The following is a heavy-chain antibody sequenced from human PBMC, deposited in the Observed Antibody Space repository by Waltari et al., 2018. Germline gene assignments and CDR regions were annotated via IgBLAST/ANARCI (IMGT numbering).Heavy chain of an antibody. CDR3: ARGLITDFWSGYRANWFDP. D-gene: IGHD3-3*01. J-gene: IGHJ5*02. Sequence: QVQLQESGPGLVKPSETLSLTCTVSGGSISSYDWSWIRQPAGQGLGWIGSLYTSGSTNYNPSLKSRVTMSVDTSKNQFSLKLSSVTAADTAVYYCARGLITDFWSGYRANWFDPWGQGTLVTVSS. CDR2: LYTSGST. CDR1: GGSISSYD. V-gene: IGHV4-4*07.